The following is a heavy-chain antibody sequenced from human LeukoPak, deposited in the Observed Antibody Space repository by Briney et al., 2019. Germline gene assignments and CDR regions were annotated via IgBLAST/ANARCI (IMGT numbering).Heavy chain of an antibody. V-gene: IGHV4-38-2*01. CDR3: ARQGPTVVTHFDT. J-gene: IGHJ4*02. D-gene: IGHD4-23*01. CDR1: GYTISSGYY. CDR2: MYHSRNT. Sequence: AETLTLTCEVSGYTISSGYYNGLIQHPAGRGLDWAASMYHSRNTYYDPSLKSRVTISVDTSKNQFSLKLSSVTAADTAVYYCARQGPTVVTHFDTWGQGTLVTVSS.